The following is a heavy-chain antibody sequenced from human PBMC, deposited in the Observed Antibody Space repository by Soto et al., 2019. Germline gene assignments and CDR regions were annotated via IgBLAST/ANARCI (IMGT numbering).Heavy chain of an antibody. CDR1: GYSISSGYY. Sequence: PXGTLALTCAVSGYSISSGYYWGWIRQPPGKGLEWIGSIYHSGSTYYNPSLKSRVTISVDTSKNQFSLKLSSVTAADTAVYYCARDPPDYWGQGTLVTVSS. CDR2: IYHSGST. J-gene: IGHJ4*02. V-gene: IGHV4-38-2*02. CDR3: ARDPPDY.